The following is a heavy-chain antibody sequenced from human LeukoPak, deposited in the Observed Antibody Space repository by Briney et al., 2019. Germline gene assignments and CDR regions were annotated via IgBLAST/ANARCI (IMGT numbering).Heavy chain of an antibody. CDR2: ISSSGSTI. D-gene: IGHD3-10*01. J-gene: IGHJ4*02. CDR1: GFTFSSYE. V-gene: IGHV3-48*03. CDR3: ARDGPFGTVRGVPVYYFDY. Sequence: GGSLRLSCAASGFTFSSYEMNWVRQAPGKGLEWVSYISSSGSTIYYADSVKGRFTISRDNAKNSLYLQMNSLRAEDTAVYYCARDGPFGTVRGVPVYYFDYWGQGTLVTVSS.